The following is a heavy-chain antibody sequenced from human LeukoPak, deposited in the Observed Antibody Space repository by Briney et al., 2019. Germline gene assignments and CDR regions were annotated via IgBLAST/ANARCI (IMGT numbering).Heavy chain of an antibody. Sequence: PGGSLRLSCAASGFTFSSYAMSWVRQAPGKGLEWVSAISGSGGSTYYADSVKGRFTISRDNSKNTLYLQMNSLRAEDTAVYYCAKDPGGIAARPDYFDYWGQGTLVTVSS. CDR1: GFTFSSYA. CDR2: ISGSGGST. CDR3: AKDPGGIAARPDYFDY. V-gene: IGHV3-23*01. J-gene: IGHJ4*02. D-gene: IGHD6-6*01.